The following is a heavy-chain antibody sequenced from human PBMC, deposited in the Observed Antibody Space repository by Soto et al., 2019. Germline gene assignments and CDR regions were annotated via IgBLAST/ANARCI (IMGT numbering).Heavy chain of an antibody. Sequence: QVQLQQWGAGLLKPSETLSLTCAVYGGSFSGYYWSWIRQPPGKGLEWIGEINHSGSTNYNPSLNSRVPISVDTSKNQFSRKLSSVTAADTAVYYCAHAGYYDSDAYNWFDPWGQGTLVTVSS. J-gene: IGHJ5*02. CDR1: GGSFSGYY. CDR2: INHSGST. CDR3: AHAGYYDSDAYNWFDP. D-gene: IGHD3-22*01. V-gene: IGHV4-34*01.